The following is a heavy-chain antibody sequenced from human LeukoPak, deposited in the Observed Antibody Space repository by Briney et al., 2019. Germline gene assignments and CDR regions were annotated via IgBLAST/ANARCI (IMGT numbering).Heavy chain of an antibody. J-gene: IGHJ4*02. D-gene: IGHD2-2*01. Sequence: GRSLRLSCAASGFTFDDYAMHWVRQAPGKGLEWVSGISWNSGSIGYADSVKGRFTISRDNAKNSLYLQMNSLRAEDTALYYCAKGPGDDYWGQGTLVTVSS. CDR2: ISWNSGSI. CDR3: AKGPGDDY. CDR1: GFTFDDYA. V-gene: IGHV3-9*01.